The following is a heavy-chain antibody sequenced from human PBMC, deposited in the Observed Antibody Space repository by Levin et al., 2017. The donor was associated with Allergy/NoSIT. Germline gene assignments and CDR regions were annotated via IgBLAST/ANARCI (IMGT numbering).Heavy chain of an antibody. D-gene: IGHD1-26*01. V-gene: IGHV4-61*01. J-gene: IGHJ4*02. CDR1: GGSVSSGSYY. Sequence: KASETLSLTCTVSGGSVSSGSYYWSWIRQPPGKGLEWIGYIYYSGSTNYNPSLKSRVTISVDTSKNQFSLKLSSVTAADTAVYYCARGGQVGAYDYWGQGTLVTVSS. CDR2: IYYSGST. CDR3: ARGGQVGAYDY.